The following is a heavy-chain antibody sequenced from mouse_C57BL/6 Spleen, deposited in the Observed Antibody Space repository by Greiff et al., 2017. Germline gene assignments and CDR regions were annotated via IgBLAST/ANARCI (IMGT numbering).Heavy chain of an antibody. D-gene: IGHD4-1*01. V-gene: IGHV1-22*01. J-gene: IGHJ2*01. CDR3: AREGGRLGRGYYFDY. CDR1: GYTFTDYN. Sequence: VQLQQSGPELVKPGASVKMSCKASGYTFTDYNMHWVKQSHGKRLEWIGNINPNNGGTSYNQKFKGKATLTVNKSSSTAYMELRSLTSEDSAVYYGAREGGRLGRGYYFDYWGQGTTLTVSS. CDR2: INPNNGGT.